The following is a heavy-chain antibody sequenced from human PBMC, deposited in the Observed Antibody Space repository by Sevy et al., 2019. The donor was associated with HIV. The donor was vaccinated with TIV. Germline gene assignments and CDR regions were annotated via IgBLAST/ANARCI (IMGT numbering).Heavy chain of an antibody. Sequence: GESLKISCKGSGYSFTSYWIGWVRQMPGKGLEWMGIIYPGDSDTRNSPSFQGQVTISADKSISTAYLQWSSLKASDTAMYYCVRGATVATPHFDYWGQGTLVTVS. D-gene: IGHD4-17*01. CDR2: IYPGDSDT. V-gene: IGHV5-51*01. CDR1: GYSFTSYW. J-gene: IGHJ4*02. CDR3: VRGATVATPHFDY.